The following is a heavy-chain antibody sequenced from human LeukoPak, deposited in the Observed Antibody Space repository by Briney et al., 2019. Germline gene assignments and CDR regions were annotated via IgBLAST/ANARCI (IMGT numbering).Heavy chain of an antibody. CDR2: IRSGSSPI. V-gene: IGHV3-48*01. J-gene: IGHJ3*02. D-gene: IGHD3-22*01. CDR1: GFSFSSYS. Sequence: GGSLRLSCATSGFSFSSYSMNWVRQAPGKGLEWVSYIRSGSSPIYYADSVKGRFTISRDNAKNSLYLQMNSLRAEDTAVYYCARSDYYDSGFDAFDIWGQGTMVTVSS. CDR3: ARSDYYDSGFDAFDI.